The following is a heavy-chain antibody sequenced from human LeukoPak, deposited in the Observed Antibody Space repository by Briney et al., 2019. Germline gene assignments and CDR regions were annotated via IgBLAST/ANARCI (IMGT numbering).Heavy chain of an antibody. V-gene: IGHV3-11*04. Sequence: GGSLRLSCAASGFTFSDYYMSWIRQAPGKGLEWVSYISSSGSTIYYADSVKGRFTISMDNAKSTLDLQMNSLRVEDTAVYYCAKDRYSSSSTFTINPFDYWGQGILVTVSS. CDR1: GFTFSDYY. D-gene: IGHD6-13*01. CDR3: AKDRYSSSSTFTINPFDY. CDR2: ISSSGSTI. J-gene: IGHJ4*02.